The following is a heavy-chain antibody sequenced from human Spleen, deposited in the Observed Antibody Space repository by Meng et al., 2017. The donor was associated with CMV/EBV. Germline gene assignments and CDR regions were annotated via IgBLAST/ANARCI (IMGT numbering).Heavy chain of an antibody. J-gene: IGHJ5*02. Sequence: ASVKVSCKASGYTFTDFYIHWVRQAPGQGLEWMGWISAYTSNTNYAQNLQGRVTMTTDTSTTTAYMELRSLRSDDTAVYYCARDLEYCGSTSCFEDCFDPWGQGTLVTVSS. CDR3: ARDLEYCGSTSCFEDCFDP. CDR2: ISAYTSNT. CDR1: GYTFTDFY. D-gene: IGHD2-2*01. V-gene: IGHV1-18*04.